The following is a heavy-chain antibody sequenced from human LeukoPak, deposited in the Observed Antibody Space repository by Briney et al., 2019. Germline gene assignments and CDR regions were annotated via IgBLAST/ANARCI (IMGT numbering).Heavy chain of an antibody. D-gene: IGHD6-13*01. CDR3: ARRAAPETPFDY. J-gene: IGHJ4*02. CDR1: GFTFSSYG. Sequence: GGSLRLSCAASGFTFSSYGMHWVRQAPCKGLEWVAVIWYDGSNKYYADSVKGRFTISRDNSKNTLYLQMNSLRAEDTAVYYCARRAAPETPFDYWGQGTLVTVSS. CDR2: IWYDGSNK. V-gene: IGHV3-33*01.